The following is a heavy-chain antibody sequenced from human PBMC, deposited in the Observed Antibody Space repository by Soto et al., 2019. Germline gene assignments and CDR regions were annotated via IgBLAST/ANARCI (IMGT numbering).Heavy chain of an antibody. D-gene: IGHD6-13*01. CDR3: ARAAKAAGTRATGVYY. CDR1: GFTFSDYT. J-gene: IGHJ4*02. V-gene: IGHV3-21*01. CDR2: IDSTSRYI. Sequence: EVQLVESGGGLVKPGGSLRLSCAASGFTFSDYTMNWVRQAPGKGLEWVSSIDSTSRYIYYADSVKGRITISRDNAKNSRYVQVNNLRADDTAVYYYARAAKAAGTRATGVYYSGQGTLLPVSS.